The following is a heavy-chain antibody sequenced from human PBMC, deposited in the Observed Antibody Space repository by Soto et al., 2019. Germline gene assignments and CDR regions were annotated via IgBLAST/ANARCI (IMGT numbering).Heavy chain of an antibody. V-gene: IGHV1-3*01. J-gene: IGHJ4*02. Sequence: ASVKVSCKASGYTFTSYAMHWVRQAPGQRLAWMGWINAGNGNTKYSQKFQGRVTITRDTSASTAYMELSSLRSEDTAVYYCARAKTYDFWSGYAYYFDYWGQGTLVTVSS. D-gene: IGHD3-3*01. CDR1: GYTFTSYA. CDR3: ARAKTYDFWSGYAYYFDY. CDR2: INAGNGNT.